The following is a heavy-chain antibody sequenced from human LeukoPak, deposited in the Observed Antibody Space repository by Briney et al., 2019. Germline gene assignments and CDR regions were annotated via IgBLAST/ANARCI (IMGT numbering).Heavy chain of an antibody. CDR3: ARAGPVYSSSWYNDAFDI. V-gene: IGHV3-48*04. Sequence: GGSLRLSCAASGFTFSSNSMNWVRQAPGKGLEWVSYISSSSSTIYYADSVKGRFTISRDNAKNSLYLQMNSLRAEDTAVYYCARAGPVYSSSWYNDAFDIWGQGTMVTVSS. D-gene: IGHD6-13*01. CDR2: ISSSSSTI. CDR1: GFTFSSNS. J-gene: IGHJ3*02.